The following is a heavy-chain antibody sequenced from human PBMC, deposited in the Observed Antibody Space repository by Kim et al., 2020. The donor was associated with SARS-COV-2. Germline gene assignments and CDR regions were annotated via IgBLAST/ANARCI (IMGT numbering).Heavy chain of an antibody. V-gene: IGHV3-48*01. CDR2: ISSINSGSTI. D-gene: IGHD1-26*01. CDR1: GFTFSSYT. Sequence: GRSLRLSCAASGFTFSSYTMTWVRQAPGKGLDWISSISSINSGSTIRYADSVKGRFTISRDNGKNSLFLQMNSLRAEDTALYYCARSSGIDFWGQGTLVT. CDR3: ARSSGIDF. J-gene: IGHJ4*02.